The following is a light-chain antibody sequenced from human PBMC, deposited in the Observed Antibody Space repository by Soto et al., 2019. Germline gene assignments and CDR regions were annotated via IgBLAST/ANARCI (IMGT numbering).Light chain of an antibody. V-gene: IGKV3-11*01. CDR1: QSIGSY. Sequence: EIVLTQSPATLSLSLGERATLSCRASQSIGSYLAWYQHKLGQPPSLLIYDASNRATGIPVRFSGSGSGTDFTLTISSLEPEDFAVYYCQQRSTWPPFSFGQGTRLEI. CDR2: DAS. CDR3: QQRSTWPPFS. J-gene: IGKJ5*01.